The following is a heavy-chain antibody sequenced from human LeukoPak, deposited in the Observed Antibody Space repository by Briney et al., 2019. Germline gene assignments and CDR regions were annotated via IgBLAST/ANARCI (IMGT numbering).Heavy chain of an antibody. Sequence: SVKVSCKASGGTFSSYAISWVRQAPGQGLEWMGGIIPIFGTANYAQKFQGRVTITADESTSTAYLELSSLRSEDTAVYYCARVVVPAAILGLDMASWRENYYYYMDVWGKGTTVTVSS. CDR2: IIPIFGTA. CDR3: ARVVVPAAILGLDMASWRENYYYYMDV. J-gene: IGHJ6*03. D-gene: IGHD2-2*01. V-gene: IGHV1-69*13. CDR1: GGTFSSYA.